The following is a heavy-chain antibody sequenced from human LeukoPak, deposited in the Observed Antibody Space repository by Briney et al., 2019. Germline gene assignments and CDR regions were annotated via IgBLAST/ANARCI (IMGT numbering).Heavy chain of an antibody. Sequence: ASVKVSCKASGYTFTSYDINWVRQATGQGLEWMGWMNPNSGNTGYAQKFQGRVTITRNTSISTAYMELSSLRSEDTAVYYCAKDGEGYYGSGSLRDYWGQGTLVTVSS. CDR3: AKDGEGYYGSGSLRDY. D-gene: IGHD3-10*01. V-gene: IGHV1-8*03. CDR1: GYTFTSYD. CDR2: MNPNSGNT. J-gene: IGHJ4*02.